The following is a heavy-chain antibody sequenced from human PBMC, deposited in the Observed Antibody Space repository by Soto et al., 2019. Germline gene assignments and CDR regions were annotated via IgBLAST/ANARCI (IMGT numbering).Heavy chain of an antibody. J-gene: IGHJ6*02. D-gene: IGHD3-3*01. CDR1: GGTFSSYA. CDR2: IIPIFGTA. V-gene: IGHV1-69*13. Sequence: SVKVSCKASGGTFSSYAIGWVRLAPGQGLEWMGGIIPIFGTANYAQKFQGRVTITADESTSTAYMELSSLRSEDTAVYYCARESSRSGNSYYYGMDVWGQGTTVTVSS. CDR3: ARESSRSGNSYYYGMDV.